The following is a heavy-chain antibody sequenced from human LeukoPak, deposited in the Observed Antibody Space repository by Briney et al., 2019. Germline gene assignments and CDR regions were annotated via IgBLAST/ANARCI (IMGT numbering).Heavy chain of an antibody. V-gene: IGHV3-7*01. CDR1: GFTFSSYW. J-gene: IGHJ4*02. Sequence: GGSPRLSCVVSGFTFSSYWMSWVRQAPGKGLEWVANIKQDGSEKYYVDSVKGRFTMSRDNAKNSLYLQMNSLRAEDTAVYYCARVQWELRGVGSYFEYWGQGALVTVSS. D-gene: IGHD1-26*01. CDR3: ARVQWELRGVGSYFEY. CDR2: IKQDGSEK.